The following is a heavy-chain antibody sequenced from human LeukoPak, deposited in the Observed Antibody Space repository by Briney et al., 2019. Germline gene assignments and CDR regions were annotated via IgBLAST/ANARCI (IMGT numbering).Heavy chain of an antibody. D-gene: IGHD5-24*01. J-gene: IGHJ5*02. CDR2: ISHDGSDK. CDR3: ARTKGGYEMPPRFDP. CDR1: GFTFSNYA. V-gene: IGHV3-30*04. Sequence: GGSLRLSCAASGFTFSNYAMHWVRQAPGKGLEWVAVISHDGSDKYYADSVKGRFSISRDNSKNKVYLQMNSLKTEDKALYYCARTKGGYEMPPRFDPWGQGTLVIVSS.